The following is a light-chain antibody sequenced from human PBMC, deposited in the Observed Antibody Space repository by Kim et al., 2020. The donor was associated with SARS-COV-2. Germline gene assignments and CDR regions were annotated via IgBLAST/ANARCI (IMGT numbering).Light chain of an antibody. CDR3: QHYNGYPIT. Sequence: DIQMTQSPSTLSASIGDRVSITCRASQSLGNWLAWYQQKPGKAPKLIIYKASSLQSGVPSRFSGSGSGTEFTLTISSLQPDDSATYHCQHYNGYPITFGGGTKVDIK. CDR1: QSLGNW. CDR2: KAS. J-gene: IGKJ4*01. V-gene: IGKV1-5*03.